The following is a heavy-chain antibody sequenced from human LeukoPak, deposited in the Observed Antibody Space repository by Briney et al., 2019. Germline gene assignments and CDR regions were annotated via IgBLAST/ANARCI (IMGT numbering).Heavy chain of an antibody. CDR1: GGSISGYY. J-gene: IGHJ4*02. CDR2: FFHKRGA. V-gene: IGHV4-59*01. CDR3: ARTDYGSSTNCYLDC. D-gene: IGHD2-2*01. Sequence: PSETLSLTCSVSGGSISGYYWSWSRQAPGKGVEWIGNFFHKRGAWYKSSLKSRVTTSVDTSKNELSLTLTSVTAADTAVYYCARTDYGSSTNCYLDCWGQGTLVTVSS.